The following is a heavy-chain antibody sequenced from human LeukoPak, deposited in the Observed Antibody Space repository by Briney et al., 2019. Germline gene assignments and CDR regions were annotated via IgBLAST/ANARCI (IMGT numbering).Heavy chain of an antibody. CDR2: ISAYNGNT. Sequence: VASVKVSCKASGYTFTSYGISWVRQAPGQGLEWMGWISAYNGNTNYAQKLQGRVTMTTDTSTSTAYMELSSLRSEDTAVYYCARVRRCSGGSCYFRLDYWGQGTLVTVSS. V-gene: IGHV1-18*01. CDR1: GYTFTSYG. J-gene: IGHJ4*02. CDR3: ARVRRCSGGSCYFRLDY. D-gene: IGHD2-15*01.